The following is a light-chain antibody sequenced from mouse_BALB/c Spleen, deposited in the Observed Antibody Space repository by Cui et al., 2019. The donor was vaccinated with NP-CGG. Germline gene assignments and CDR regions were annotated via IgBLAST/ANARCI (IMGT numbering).Light chain of an antibody. CDR1: GSVSSSC. J-gene: IGKJ5*01. CDR2: STS. Sequence: QLVLTPSPASISASHRGKVTMTCSARGSVSSSCLYWYQQKPGSSPKLWIYSTSNLASGVPARFSGSGSGTSYSLTISSMEAEDAATFYCQQYSGYPSTFGVGTKLELK. CDR3: QQYSGYPST. V-gene: IGKV4-78*01.